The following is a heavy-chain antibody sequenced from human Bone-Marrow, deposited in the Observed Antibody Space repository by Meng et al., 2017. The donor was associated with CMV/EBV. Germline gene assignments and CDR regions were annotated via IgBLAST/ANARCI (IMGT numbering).Heavy chain of an antibody. CDR1: GYTFTGYY. V-gene: IGHV1-2*02. D-gene: IGHD6-13*01. Sequence: ASVKVSCKASGYTFTGYYMHWVRQAPGQGLEWMGWINPNSGGTNYAQKFQGRVTMTRDTSISTAYMELSRLRSDDTAVYYCARARPYSSSWYSYNWFDPWRQGTLVTVYS. CDR2: INPNSGGT. CDR3: ARARPYSSSWYSYNWFDP. J-gene: IGHJ5*02.